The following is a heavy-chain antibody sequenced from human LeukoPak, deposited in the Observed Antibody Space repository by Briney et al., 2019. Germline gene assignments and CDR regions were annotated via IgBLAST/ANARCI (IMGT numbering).Heavy chain of an antibody. Sequence: ASVKVSCKASGYTLTGYYVHWVRQAPGQGLEWMGWIHPNSGGTSYAQKFQGRVTMTRDTSISTAYMELTRLRSDDTAVYYCARPLHSGSYYPLFDYWGQGTLVTVSS. D-gene: IGHD1-26*01. CDR2: IHPNSGGT. J-gene: IGHJ4*02. CDR1: GYTLTGYY. CDR3: ARPLHSGSYYPLFDY. V-gene: IGHV1-2*02.